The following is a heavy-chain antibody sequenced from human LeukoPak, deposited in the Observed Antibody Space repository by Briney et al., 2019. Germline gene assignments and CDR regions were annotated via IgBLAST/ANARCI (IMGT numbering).Heavy chain of an antibody. V-gene: IGHV1-69*05. CDR1: GGTFSSYA. CDR2: IIPIFGTA. Sequence: SVKVSCKASGGTFSSYAISRVRQAPGQGLEWMGGIIPIFGTANYAQKLQGRVTMTTDTSTSTAYMELRSLRSDDTAVYYCARDHPRWFGSNDVDYWGQGTLVTDSS. J-gene: IGHJ4*02. CDR3: ARDHPRWFGSNDVDY. D-gene: IGHD3-10*01.